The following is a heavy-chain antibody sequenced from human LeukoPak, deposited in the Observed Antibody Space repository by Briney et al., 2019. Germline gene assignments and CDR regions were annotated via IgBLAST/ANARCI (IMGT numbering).Heavy chain of an antibody. CDR2: MKEDGSEE. D-gene: IGHD3-10*01. Sequence: PGGSLRLSCEASGFPFSTFWMSWVRQAPGKGLEWVANMKEDGSEEHYVDSVKGRFTISRDNAKNSLYPQMNSLRVENTAVYYCARDRPGSYFDYWAQGTLVTVSS. CDR1: GFPFSTFW. CDR3: ARDRPGSYFDY. J-gene: IGHJ4*02. V-gene: IGHV3-7*01.